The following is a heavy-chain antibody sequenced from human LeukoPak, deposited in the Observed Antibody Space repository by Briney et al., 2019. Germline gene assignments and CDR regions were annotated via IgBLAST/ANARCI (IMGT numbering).Heavy chain of an antibody. D-gene: IGHD3-22*01. J-gene: IGHJ4*02. Sequence: GGSLRLSCAASGFSFYNYAMHWVRQTPGKGLEWVSLISGDGGGTSYKDSVKGRFTIARDNSRNSLYLQMNSLTTEDTALYYCVKGSDSSGYYLDYFDYWGRGTVVTVSS. CDR1: GFSFYNYA. CDR3: VKGSDSSGYYLDYFDY. CDR2: ISGDGGGT. V-gene: IGHV3-43*02.